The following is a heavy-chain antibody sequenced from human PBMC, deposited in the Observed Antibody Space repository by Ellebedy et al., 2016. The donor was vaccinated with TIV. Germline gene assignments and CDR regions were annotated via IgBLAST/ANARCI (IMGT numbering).Heavy chain of an antibody. Sequence: GESLKISCAASGFTFSSSAMHWVRQAPGKGLEWVAVISYDGSNKYYADSVKGRFTISRDNSKNTLYLQMNSLRAEDTAVYYCARVGGHYYDSSGYYYDYWGQGTLVTVSS. CDR2: ISYDGSNK. J-gene: IGHJ4*02. CDR1: GFTFSSSA. V-gene: IGHV3-30-3*01. CDR3: ARVGGHYYDSSGYYYDY. D-gene: IGHD3-22*01.